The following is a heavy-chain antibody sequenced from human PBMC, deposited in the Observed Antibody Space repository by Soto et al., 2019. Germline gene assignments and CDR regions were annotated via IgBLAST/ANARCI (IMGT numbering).Heavy chain of an antibody. V-gene: IGHV3-30*18. CDR3: AKGGREWLVTADFNY. D-gene: IGHD6-19*01. CDR1: GFTFSDYA. J-gene: IGHJ4*02. CDR2: VSHAGRNT. Sequence: VQLVESGGGVVQPGRSLRLSCAASGFTFSDYAMHWVRQAPGKGLEWVAVVSHAGRNTHYADSVKGRFTISRDSSKSTVSLEMTSVRAKDTAVYSCAKGGREWLVTADFNYWGQGALVPVSS.